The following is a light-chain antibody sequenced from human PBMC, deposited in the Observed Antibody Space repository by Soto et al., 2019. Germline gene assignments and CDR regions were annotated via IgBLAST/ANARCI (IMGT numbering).Light chain of an antibody. V-gene: IGLV2-23*01. Sequence: QSALTQPASVSGSPGQSITISCTGTSSDVAGYNYVSWYQQHPGTAPKLMIYEGSKRPSGLSNRFSGSKSGNTASLTISGLQAEDEADYYCCSYAGSSTLVFGGGTKLTVL. CDR1: SSDVAGYNY. CDR2: EGS. J-gene: IGLJ2*01. CDR3: CSYAGSSTLV.